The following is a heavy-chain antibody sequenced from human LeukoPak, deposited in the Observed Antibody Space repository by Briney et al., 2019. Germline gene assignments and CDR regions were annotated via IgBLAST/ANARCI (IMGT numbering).Heavy chain of an antibody. CDR1: GFTLSRYD. CDR2: INCYGCST. V-gene: IGHV3-64*01. D-gene: IGHD2-2*01. Sequence: GGPLRLSCTASGFTLSRYDMHWVRQALGKGLVYVSHINCYGCSTYYANSVKGRFTISRDNSKNTLYLQMGSLRAEDMAVYYCARVGGYCSSTSCPYNWFDPWGQGTLVTVSS. J-gene: IGHJ5*02. CDR3: ARVGGYCSSTSCPYNWFDP.